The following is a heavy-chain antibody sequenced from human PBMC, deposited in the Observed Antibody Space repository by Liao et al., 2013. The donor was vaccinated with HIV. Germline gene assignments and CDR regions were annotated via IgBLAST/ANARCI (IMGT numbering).Heavy chain of an antibody. Sequence: QVQLQQWGAGLLKPSETLSLTCAVYGGSFSGYYWSWIRQPPGKGLEWIGEINHSGSTNYNPSLKSRVTISVDTSKNQFSLKLSSVTAADTAVYYCARVVDTAMANTYYFDYWGQGTLVTVSS. CDR1: GGSFSGYY. CDR3: ARVVDTAMANTYYFDY. CDR2: INHSGST. J-gene: IGHJ4*02. V-gene: IGHV4-34*01. D-gene: IGHD5-18*01.